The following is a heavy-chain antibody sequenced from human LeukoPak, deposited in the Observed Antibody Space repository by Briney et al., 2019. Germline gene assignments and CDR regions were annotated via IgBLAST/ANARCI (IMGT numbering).Heavy chain of an antibody. J-gene: IGHJ2*01. CDR2: FDPEDGET. CDR3: ASTPRGYSGYDGWYFDL. Sequence: ASVKVSCKVSGYTLTELSMHWVRQAPGKGLEWMGGFDPEDGETIYAQKFQGRVTMTEDTSTDTAYMELSSLRSEDTAVYYCASTPRGYSGYDGWYFDLWGRGTLVTVSS. D-gene: IGHD5-12*01. V-gene: IGHV1-24*01. CDR1: GYTLTELS.